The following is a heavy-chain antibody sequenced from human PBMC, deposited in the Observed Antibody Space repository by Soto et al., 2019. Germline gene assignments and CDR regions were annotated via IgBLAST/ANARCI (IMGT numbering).Heavy chain of an antibody. CDR3: ARAVAVPADFDY. CDR1: GYTFTGSA. D-gene: IGHD6-19*01. V-gene: IGHV1-3*01. J-gene: IGHJ4*02. CDR2: INDGNGNT. Sequence: QVQLVQSGAEAKKPGASVKVSCKASGYTFTGSAMHWVRQAPGQRLEWMGWINDGNGNTKYSQKFQGRVTITRDTSASTAYMELSSLRSEDTAVYYCARAVAVPADFDYWGQGTLVTVSS.